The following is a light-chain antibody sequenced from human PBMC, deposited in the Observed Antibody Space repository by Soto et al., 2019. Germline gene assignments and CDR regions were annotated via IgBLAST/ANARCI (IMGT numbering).Light chain of an antibody. V-gene: IGKV1-9*01. J-gene: IGKJ4*01. CDR2: AAS. CDR3: QQVRSYPST. Sequence: IQLTQSPSSLSASVGDRFTITCRASQDISSYLAWYQQKPGKAPNLLIYAASTLQSGVPSRFSASGVGTDFTLTISSLQAEDFATYYCQQVRSYPSTFGGGTKVDIK. CDR1: QDISSY.